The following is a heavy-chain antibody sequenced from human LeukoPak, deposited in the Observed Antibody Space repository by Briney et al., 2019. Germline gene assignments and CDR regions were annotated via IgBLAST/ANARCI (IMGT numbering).Heavy chain of an antibody. CDR1: GFTFSSYS. CDR2: ISSSSSYI. Sequence: PGGSLRLSCAASGFTFSSYSMTWVRQAPGKGLEWVSSISSSSSYIYYADSVKGRFTISRDNAKNSLYLQMNSLRAEDTAVYYCARGPIAAGDYWGQGTLVTVSS. V-gene: IGHV3-21*01. J-gene: IGHJ4*02. D-gene: IGHD6-13*01. CDR3: ARGPIAAGDY.